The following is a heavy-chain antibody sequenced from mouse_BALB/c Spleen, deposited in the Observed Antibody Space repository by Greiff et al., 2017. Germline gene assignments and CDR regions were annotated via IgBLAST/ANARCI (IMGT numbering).Heavy chain of an antibody. D-gene: IGHD1-1*01. CDR1: GFNIKDTY. J-gene: IGHJ4*01. CDR3: AGSYGDAMDY. CDR2: IDPANGNT. Sequence: VQLQQSGAELVKPGASVKLSCTASGFNIKDTYMHWVKQRPEQGLEWIGRIDPANGNTKYDPKFQGKATITADTSSNTAYLQLSSLTSEDTAVYYCAGSYGDAMDYWGQGTSVTVSS. V-gene: IGHV14-3*02.